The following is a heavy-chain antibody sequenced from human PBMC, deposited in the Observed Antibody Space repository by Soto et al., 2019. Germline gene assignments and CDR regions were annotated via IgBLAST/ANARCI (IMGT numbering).Heavy chain of an antibody. D-gene: IGHD4-17*01. CDR2: ISGGGSTT. CDR3: AKDPTVSLRGSDY. J-gene: IGHJ4*02. CDR1: GFVFRRNA. Sequence: GGSLRLSCVGSGFVFRRNAMNWVRQAPGKGLEWVSSISGGGSTTYCADSVKGRFTISRDNSKNTLYLQMSSLREEDTAVYYCAKDPTVSLRGSDYWGQGNMVTVSS. V-gene: IGHV3-23*01.